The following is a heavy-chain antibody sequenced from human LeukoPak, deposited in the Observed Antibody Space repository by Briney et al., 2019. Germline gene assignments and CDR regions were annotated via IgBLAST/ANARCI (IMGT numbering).Heavy chain of an antibody. V-gene: IGHV4-34*01. CDR2: INHSGST. CDR3: ARHSQYAFDI. J-gene: IGHJ3*02. CDR1: GGSFSGYY. D-gene: IGHD6-19*01. Sequence: SETLSLTCAVYGGSFSGYYWSWIRQPPGKGLEWIGEINHSGSTNYNPSLKSRVTISVDTSKNQFSLKLSSVTAADTAVYYCARHSQYAFDIWGQGTMVTVPS.